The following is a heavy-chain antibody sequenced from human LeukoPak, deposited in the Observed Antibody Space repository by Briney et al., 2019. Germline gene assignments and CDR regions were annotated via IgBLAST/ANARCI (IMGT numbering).Heavy chain of an antibody. CDR3: AKGHFKDSSGYYPYYFDY. J-gene: IGHJ4*02. CDR2: ISDSVSTT. V-gene: IGHV3-23*01. Sequence: PGGSLRLSCAASGCTFSSYAMSWVRQAPGRGLEWVSGISDSVSTTYYADPVKGRFTISRDNSKNTLYLQMNSLRAEDTAVYYCAKGHFKDSSGYYPYYFDYWGQGTLVTVSS. CDR1: GCTFSSYA. D-gene: IGHD3-22*01.